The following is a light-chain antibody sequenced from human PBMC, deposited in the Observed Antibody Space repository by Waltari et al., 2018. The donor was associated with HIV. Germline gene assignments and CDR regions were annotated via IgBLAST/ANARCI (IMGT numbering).Light chain of an antibody. V-gene: IGLV2-8*01. Sequence: QSALTQPPSAPGSPGPSVTISCTGTSRDVGGYNYVSWYQQHPGKAPNLMIYGVNKRPSGVPDRFSGSKSGNTASLTVSGLQAEDEAEYYCSSYAGSNNVVFGGGTKLTVL. CDR1: SRDVGGYNY. CDR3: SSYAGSNNVV. J-gene: IGLJ2*01. CDR2: GVN.